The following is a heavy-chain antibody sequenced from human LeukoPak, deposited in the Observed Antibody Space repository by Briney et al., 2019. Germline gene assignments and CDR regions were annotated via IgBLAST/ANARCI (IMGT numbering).Heavy chain of an antibody. V-gene: IGHV3-23*01. Sequence: GGSLRLSCAASGFTFSSYAMSWVRQAPGKGLEWVSAISGSGASTYYADSVKGRFTISRDNSKNTLYLQMNSLRAEDTAVYYCAKGSIADYDFWSGYYTHYFDYWGQGTLVTVSS. D-gene: IGHD3-3*01. J-gene: IGHJ4*02. CDR3: AKGSIADYDFWSGYYTHYFDY. CDR1: GFTFSSYA. CDR2: ISGSGAST.